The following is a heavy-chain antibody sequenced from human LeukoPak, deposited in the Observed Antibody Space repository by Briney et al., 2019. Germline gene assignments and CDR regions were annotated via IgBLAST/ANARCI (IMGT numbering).Heavy chain of an antibody. CDR1: GFTLDDYG. Sequence: PGGSLRLSCAAPGFTLDDYGMNTVPQTPGKGLEWVSAFNWNGDRTGYADSLKDRFTISRDNAKNSLYLQMNSLRAEDTALYYCAREMATTAVQGSFDYWGQGTLVTVFS. CDR3: AREMATTAVQGSFDY. D-gene: IGHD5-24*01. J-gene: IGHJ4*02. V-gene: IGHV3-20*04. CDR2: FNWNGDRT.